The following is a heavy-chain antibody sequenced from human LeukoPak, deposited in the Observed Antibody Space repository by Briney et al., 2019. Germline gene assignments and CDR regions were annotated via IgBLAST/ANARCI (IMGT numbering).Heavy chain of an antibody. CDR2: IFTSGST. V-gene: IGHV4-4*07. D-gene: IGHD4/OR15-4a*01. J-gene: IGHJ5*02. CDR3: SRGGANDL. Sequence: PSETLSLTCTVSGGPITSDYWSWIRQPAGKGLEWIGRIFTSGSTSYSPSLKSRVTMSLDTSKNQFSLKLSSVTAADTAVYFCSRGGANDLWGQGTLVTVSS. CDR1: GGPITSDY.